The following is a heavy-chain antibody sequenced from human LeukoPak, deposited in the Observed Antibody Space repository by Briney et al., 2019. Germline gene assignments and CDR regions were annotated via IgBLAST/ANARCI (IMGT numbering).Heavy chain of an antibody. CDR1: GFTLSNAW. V-gene: IGHV3-23*01. D-gene: IGHD3-22*01. CDR3: AKDSEGANYYDSSGYYDY. J-gene: IGHJ4*02. CDR2: ISGSGGST. Sequence: LPGGSLRLSCVASGFTLSNAWMSWVRQAPGKGLEWVSAISGSGGSTYYADSVKGRFTISRDNSKNTLYLQMNSLRAEDTAVYYCAKDSEGANYYDSSGYYDYWGQGTLVTVSS.